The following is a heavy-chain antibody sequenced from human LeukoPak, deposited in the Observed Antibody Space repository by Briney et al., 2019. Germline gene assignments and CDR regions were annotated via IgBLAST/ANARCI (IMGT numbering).Heavy chain of an antibody. CDR2: SSASGGTT. CDR1: GFTFSSYA. CDR3: AKMSDGSGYFVLSN. V-gene: IGHV3-23*01. D-gene: IGHD3-22*01. Sequence: GGSLRLSCAASGFTFSSYAMSWVRQAPGKGLEWASTSSASGGTTYYADSVKGRFTISRDSSENTLYLQMNSLRAEDTAVYYCAKMSDGSGYFVLSNWGQGTLVTVSS. J-gene: IGHJ4*02.